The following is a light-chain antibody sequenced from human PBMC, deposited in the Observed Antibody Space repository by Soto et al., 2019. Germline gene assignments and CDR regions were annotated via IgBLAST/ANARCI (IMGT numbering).Light chain of an antibody. V-gene: IGLV1-47*01. CDR3: AAWDDSLRWE. Sequence: QSALTQPPSASGTPGQRVTISCSGSSSNIGSNYVYWYQQLPGTAPKLLIYRNNQRPSGVPDRFSGSKSGTSASLAISGLRSEDEADYYCAAWDDSLRWEFGGGTQLTVL. J-gene: IGLJ3*02. CDR2: RNN. CDR1: SSNIGSNY.